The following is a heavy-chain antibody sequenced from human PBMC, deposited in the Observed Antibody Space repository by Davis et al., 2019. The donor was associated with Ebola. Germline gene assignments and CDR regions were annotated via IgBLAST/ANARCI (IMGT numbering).Heavy chain of an antibody. D-gene: IGHD4-17*01. CDR3: ARNPLRSTRGWFDP. CDR1: GYTFTNYG. V-gene: IGHV1-18*01. CDR2: ISAYNGNT. J-gene: IGHJ5*02. Sequence: ASVKVSCKASGYTFTNYGITWMRQAPGQGLEWMGWISAYNGNTNYAQRLQGRVAMTTDTSTSTAYMELRSLRSDETAVYYCARNPLRSTRGWFDPWGQGTLVTVSS.